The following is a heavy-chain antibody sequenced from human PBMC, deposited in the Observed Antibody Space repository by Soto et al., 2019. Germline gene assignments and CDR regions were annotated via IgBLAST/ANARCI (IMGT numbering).Heavy chain of an antibody. J-gene: IGHJ4*02. CDR2: TYYSGNN. CDR3: ARLSISGWPIDY. Sequence: SETLSLTCTVSGGSIASGGYYWNWIPQHPGKGLEWIGYTYYSGNNYYNPSINSRVTISADTPKNQFSLKRSSVTAADTAVYYCARLSISGWPIDYWGQGTLVTVSS. D-gene: IGHD6-19*01. V-gene: IGHV4-31*03. CDR1: GGSIASGGYY.